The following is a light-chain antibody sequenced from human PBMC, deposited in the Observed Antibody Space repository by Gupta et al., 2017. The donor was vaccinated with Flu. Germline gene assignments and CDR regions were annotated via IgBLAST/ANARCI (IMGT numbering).Light chain of an antibody. CDR3: NSRDSSNNEYV. Sequence: GQNVKITCQGAGFRNYYAGWYQQTPGPATVLVCGENNRPSGIPDRFSGSRSGNIASLTITGAQAEDEADYYCNSRDSSNNEYVFGTGTKVTVL. J-gene: IGLJ1*01. V-gene: IGLV3-19*01. CDR2: GEN. CDR1: GFRNYY.